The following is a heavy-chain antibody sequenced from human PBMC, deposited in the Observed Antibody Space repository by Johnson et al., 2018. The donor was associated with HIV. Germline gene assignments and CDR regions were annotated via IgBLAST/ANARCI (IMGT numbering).Heavy chain of an antibody. V-gene: IGHV3-30*18. CDR3: AKDATLQDHTGAFDN. CDR1: GFTFSSYG. J-gene: IGHJ3*02. Sequence: QVQLVESGGGVVQPGRSLRLSCAASGFTFSSYGMHWVRQAPGKGLAWVAVIWHAGSNKYYADSVKGRFTISRDNSKNKLYLQMNRLRAEDPAVYYWAKDATLQDHTGAFDNWGQGTMVTVSS. D-gene: IGHD2-15*01. CDR2: IWHAGSNK.